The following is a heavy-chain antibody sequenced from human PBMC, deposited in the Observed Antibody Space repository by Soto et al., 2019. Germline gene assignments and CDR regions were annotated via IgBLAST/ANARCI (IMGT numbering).Heavy chain of an antibody. D-gene: IGHD3-10*02. CDR1: NSSLGAFH. Sequence: SETPSLTCAIYNSSLGAFHWTWIRQPPGTGLEWIGELIHGGSTNYNPSLKSRVTFSLDTSKTQFSLHVMSVTAADTAVYYCARSPLSYDYVRQTWREVGDSFDVWGRGTSVTVSS. CDR2: LIHGGST. J-gene: IGHJ3*01. CDR3: ARSPLSYDYVRQTWREVGDSFDV. V-gene: IGHV4-34*12.